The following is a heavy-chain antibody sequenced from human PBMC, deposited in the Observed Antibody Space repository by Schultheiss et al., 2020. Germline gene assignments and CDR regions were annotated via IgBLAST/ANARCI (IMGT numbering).Heavy chain of an antibody. V-gene: IGHV3-20*04. CDR1: GFTFDDYG. J-gene: IGHJ3*02. CDR3: AKNYGDYVSAFDI. CDR2: INWNGGST. D-gene: IGHD4-17*01. Sequence: GGSMRLSCAASGFTFDDYGMSWVRQAPGKGLEWVSGINWNGGSTGYADSVKGRFTISRDNAKNTLYLQMDSLRAEDTAVYYCAKNYGDYVSAFDIWGQGTMVTV.